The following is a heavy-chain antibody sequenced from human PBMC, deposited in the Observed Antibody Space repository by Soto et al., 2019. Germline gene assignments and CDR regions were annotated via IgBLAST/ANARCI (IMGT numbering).Heavy chain of an antibody. D-gene: IGHD4-17*01. Sequence: PVGSLRLSCTASGFTFGDYAMSWVRQAPGKGLEWVGFIRSKAYGGTTEYAASVKGRFTISRDDSKSIAYLQMNSLKTEDTAVYYCTSDYGAFSSGYYYGMDVWGQGTTVTVSS. J-gene: IGHJ6*02. CDR1: GFTFGDYA. V-gene: IGHV3-49*04. CDR3: TSDYGAFSSGYYYGMDV. CDR2: IRSKAYGGTT.